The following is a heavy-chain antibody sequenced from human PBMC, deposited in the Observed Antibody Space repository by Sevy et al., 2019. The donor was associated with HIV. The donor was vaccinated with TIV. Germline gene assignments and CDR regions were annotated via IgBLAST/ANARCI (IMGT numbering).Heavy chain of an antibody. CDR3: ARDQGAIWLFDY. Sequence: GGSLRLSCAASGFTFSSYAMHWVHQAPGKGLEWVAVISYDGSNKYYADSVKGRFTISRDNSKNTLYLQMNSLRAEDTAVYYCARDQGAIWLFDYWGQGTLVTVSS. CDR2: ISYDGSNK. CDR1: GFTFSSYA. J-gene: IGHJ4*02. V-gene: IGHV3-30-3*01. D-gene: IGHD5-12*01.